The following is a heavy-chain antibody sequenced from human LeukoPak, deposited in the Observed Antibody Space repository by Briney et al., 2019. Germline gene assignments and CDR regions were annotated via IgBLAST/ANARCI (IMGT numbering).Heavy chain of an antibody. D-gene: IGHD2-2*01. J-gene: IGHJ6*03. CDR2: MNSNSGNT. CDR1: GYTFTSYD. CDR3: ARENQLLWFHYYYYYMDV. V-gene: IGHV1-8*01. Sequence: ASVKVSCKASGYTFTSYDINWVRQATGQGLEWMGWMNSNSGNTGYAQKFQGRVTMTRNTSISTAYMELSSLRSEDTAVYYCARENQLLWFHYYYYYMDVWGKGTTVTVSS.